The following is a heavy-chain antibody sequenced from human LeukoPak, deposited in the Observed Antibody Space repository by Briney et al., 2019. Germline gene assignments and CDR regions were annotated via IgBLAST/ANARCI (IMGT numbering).Heavy chain of an antibody. CDR3: ARTLADYYDSREFDY. D-gene: IGHD3-22*01. CDR1: GFTFSSYG. CDR2: IWYDGSNK. J-gene: IGHJ4*02. V-gene: IGHV3-30*19. Sequence: GGSLRLSCAASGFTFSSYGMHWVRQAPGKGLEWVAVIWYDGSNKYYADSVRGRFTISRDNSKNTLYLQMNSLRAEDTAVYYCARTLADYYDSREFDYWGQGTLVTVSS.